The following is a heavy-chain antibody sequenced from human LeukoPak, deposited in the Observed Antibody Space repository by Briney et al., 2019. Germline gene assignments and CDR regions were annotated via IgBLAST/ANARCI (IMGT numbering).Heavy chain of an antibody. Sequence: SQTLSLTCTVSGGSISSGGYYWSWIRQPPGKGLEWIGYIYHSGSTYYNPSLKSRVTISVDRSKNQFSLKLSSVTAADTAVYYCARDAILDYFDYWGQGTLVTVSS. V-gene: IGHV4-30-2*01. D-gene: IGHD2-2*02. J-gene: IGHJ4*02. CDR1: GGSISSGGYY. CDR2: IYHSGST. CDR3: ARDAILDYFDY.